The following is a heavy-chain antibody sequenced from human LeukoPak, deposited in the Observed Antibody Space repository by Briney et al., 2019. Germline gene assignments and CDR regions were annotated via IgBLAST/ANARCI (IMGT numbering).Heavy chain of an antibody. D-gene: IGHD3-10*01. Sequence: GGPLRLSCAAPGFTFSRYTMHCVRQAPGGGLGYVSAISIIVGSTYYAKSVKGRFTISRDNSKNTLYLQMGSLRAEDMAVYYCARVLYYYRSGSTYYFAYWGEGTQVTVSS. CDR1: GFTFSRYT. J-gene: IGHJ4*02. CDR2: ISIIVGST. CDR3: ARVLYYYRSGSTYYFAY. V-gene: IGHV3-64*01.